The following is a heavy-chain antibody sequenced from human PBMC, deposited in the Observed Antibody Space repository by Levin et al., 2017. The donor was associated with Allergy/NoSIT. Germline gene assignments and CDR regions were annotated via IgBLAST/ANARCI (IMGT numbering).Heavy chain of an antibody. Sequence: GGSLRLSCAASGFTFSDYYINWIRQAPGKGLEWVSYISSSGNSIYYADSVKGRFTISRDNAKNSLYLQMNSLRAEDTALYYCTSGLLGGTFDYWGQGTLVTVSS. D-gene: IGHD1-26*01. J-gene: IGHJ4*02. CDR3: TSGLLGGTFDY. CDR1: GFTFSDYY. CDR2: ISSSGNSI. V-gene: IGHV3-11*01.